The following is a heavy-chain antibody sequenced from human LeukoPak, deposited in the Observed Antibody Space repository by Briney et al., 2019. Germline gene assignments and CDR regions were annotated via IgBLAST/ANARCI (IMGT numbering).Heavy chain of an antibody. CDR1: GFTFNTYT. CDR2: ISGSSGII. CDR3: ARGYSSGWHRNKNWFDP. J-gene: IGHJ5*02. Sequence: TGGSLRLSCAASGFTFNTYTMNWVRQAPGKGLEWVSYISGSSGIIDYADSVRGRFTISRDNAKNSLYLQMNSLRAEDTAVYYCARGYSSGWHRNKNWFDPWGQGTLVTVSS. D-gene: IGHD6-19*01. V-gene: IGHV3-48*01.